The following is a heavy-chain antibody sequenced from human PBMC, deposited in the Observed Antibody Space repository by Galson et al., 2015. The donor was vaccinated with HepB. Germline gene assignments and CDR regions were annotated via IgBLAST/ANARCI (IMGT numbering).Heavy chain of an antibody. CDR2: ISNSSNST. J-gene: IGHJ4*02. D-gene: IGHD3-16*01. CDR3: ARARGSGPAAYFDY. V-gene: IGHV3-11*05. Sequence: SLRLSCAASGFTFSVDDMHWIRQAPGKGLDWVSHISNSSNSTNYADSVGGRFTISSDNAKNPLYLQMNSLRLEDTAVYYCARARGSGPAAYFDYWGQGILVTVSP. CDR1: GFTFSVDD.